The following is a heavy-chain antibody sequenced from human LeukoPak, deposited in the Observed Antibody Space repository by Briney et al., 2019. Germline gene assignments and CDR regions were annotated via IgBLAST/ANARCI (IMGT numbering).Heavy chain of an antibody. CDR3: VRLFYYDSRGPPS. D-gene: IGHD3-22*01. V-gene: IGHV4-39*01. Sequence: SETLSRTCNVLGGSIRSSNYYWGWLRQPPGKGLEWIGSIYYSGSTYYNPSLKGRGTMSVDTSNNQFSLKLTSATATDTAVYYCVRLFYYDSRGPPSWGQGTLVTVSS. CDR1: GGSIRSSNYY. J-gene: IGHJ5*02. CDR2: IYYSGST.